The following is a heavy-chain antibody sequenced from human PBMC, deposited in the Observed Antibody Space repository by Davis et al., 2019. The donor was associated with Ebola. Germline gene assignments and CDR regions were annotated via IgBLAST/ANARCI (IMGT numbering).Heavy chain of an antibody. CDR1: GFTLSSYG. J-gene: IGHJ3*02. CDR3: AKDKRITMIVVVPGDAFDI. Sequence: GGSLRLSCAASGFTLSSYGMHWVRQAPGKGLEWVAVISYDGSNKYYADSVKGRFTISRDNSKNTLYLQMNSLRAEDTAVYYCAKDKRITMIVVVPGDAFDIWGQGTMVTVSS. D-gene: IGHD3-22*01. V-gene: IGHV3-30*18. CDR2: ISYDGSNK.